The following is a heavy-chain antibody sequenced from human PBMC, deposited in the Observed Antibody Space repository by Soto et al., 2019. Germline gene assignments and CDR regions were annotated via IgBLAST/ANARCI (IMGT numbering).Heavy chain of an antibody. CDR3: AKVIRADSTSSNFYYYSGLDV. Sequence: QVQLVESRGGVVQPGRSLRLSCAASGFTFRTYGMHWVRQAPGKGLEWLAVISNTGINKYYADSVKGRFTISRDNSRDTLFLQMNSLRGEDTAIYYCAKVIRADSTSSNFYYYSGLDVWGQGTTVTVSS. J-gene: IGHJ6*02. V-gene: IGHV3-30*18. D-gene: IGHD6-6*01. CDR2: ISNTGINK. CDR1: GFTFRTYG.